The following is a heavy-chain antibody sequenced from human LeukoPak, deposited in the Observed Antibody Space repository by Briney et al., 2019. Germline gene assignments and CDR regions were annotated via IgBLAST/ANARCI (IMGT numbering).Heavy chain of an antibody. CDR2: IWQDGSEK. V-gene: IGHV3-33*01. CDR3: VRIGYCSGGSCYSDDH. J-gene: IGHJ4*02. Sequence: GRSLRLSCAASGFTFTSFGMHWVRQTPGKGLEWVAVIWQDGSEKYYADSVKGRFTISRDNAKNTLYLQMNSLRAEGTAVYYCVRIGYCSGGSCYSDDHWGQGTLVTVSS. CDR1: GFTFTSFG. D-gene: IGHD2-15*01.